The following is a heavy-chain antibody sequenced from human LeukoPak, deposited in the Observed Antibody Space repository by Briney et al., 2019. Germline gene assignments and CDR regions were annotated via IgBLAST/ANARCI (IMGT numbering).Heavy chain of an antibody. CDR1: GFTFNSYS. D-gene: IGHD2-2*01. V-gene: IGHV3-21*05. CDR2: LSSSGRYT. Sequence: GGSLRLSCAASGFTFNSYSMNWVRQAPGKGLERVSNLSSSGRYTNYADSVRGRFTISRDNAKKSLYLQMNSLRAEDTAVYYCARHSEGPVNDAFDIWGQGTKVTVSS. J-gene: IGHJ3*02. CDR3: ARHSEGPVNDAFDI.